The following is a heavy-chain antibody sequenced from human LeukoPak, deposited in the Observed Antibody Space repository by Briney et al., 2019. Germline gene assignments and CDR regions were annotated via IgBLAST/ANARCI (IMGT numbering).Heavy chain of an antibody. V-gene: IGHV4-59*08. CDR2: IYYSGST. CDR3: AVGASGPYYYYMDV. D-gene: IGHD3-3*01. Sequence: SETLSLTCAVYGGSFSGYYWSWIRQPPGKGLEWIGYIYYSGSTNYNPSLKSRVTISVDTSKNQFSLKLSSVTAADTAVYYCAVGASGPYYYYMDVWGKGTTVTVSS. CDR1: GGSFSGYY. J-gene: IGHJ6*03.